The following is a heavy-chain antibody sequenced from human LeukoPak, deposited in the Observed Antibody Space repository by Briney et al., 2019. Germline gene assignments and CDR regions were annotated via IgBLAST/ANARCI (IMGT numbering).Heavy chain of an antibody. CDR1: GGSISSSNW. D-gene: IGHD3-22*01. CDR2: IYHSGST. J-gene: IGHJ3*02. Sequence: SGTLSLTCAVSGGSISSSNWWSWVRQPPGKGLEWIGEIYHSGSTNYNPSLKSRVTISVDTSKNQFSLKLSSVTAADTAVYYCARTYYYDSSGYPDAFDIWGQGTMVTVSS. V-gene: IGHV4-4*02. CDR3: ARTYYYDSSGYPDAFDI.